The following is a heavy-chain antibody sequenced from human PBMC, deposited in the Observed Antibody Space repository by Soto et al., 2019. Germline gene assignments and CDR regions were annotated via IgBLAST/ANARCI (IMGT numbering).Heavy chain of an antibody. J-gene: IGHJ5*02. V-gene: IGHV1-69*01. Sequence: QVQLVQSGAEVKKPGSSVKVSCKASGGTFSSYGISWVRQAPGQGLEWMGGIIPAFRKANYAQKFQGRVTITADDSTSTAYMELSSRRSEDTAVYYCARGRGIAAAGSGGNWLDPWGQGTLVTVSS. CDR1: GGTFSSYG. CDR2: IIPAFRKA. D-gene: IGHD6-13*01. CDR3: ARGRGIAAAGSGGNWLDP.